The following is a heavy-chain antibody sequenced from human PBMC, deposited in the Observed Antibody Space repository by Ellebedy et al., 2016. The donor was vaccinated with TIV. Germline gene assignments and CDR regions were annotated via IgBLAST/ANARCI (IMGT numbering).Heavy chain of an antibody. Sequence: AASVKVSCKASGYTFTSYAMHWVRQAPGQRLEWMGWINAGNGNTKYSQKFQGRVTITRDTSASTAYMELSSLRSEDTAVYYCARDKNGAENYFDYWGQGTLVTVSS. CDR1: GYTFTSYA. CDR3: ARDKNGAENYFDY. J-gene: IGHJ4*02. D-gene: IGHD1-14*01. V-gene: IGHV1-3*01. CDR2: INAGNGNT.